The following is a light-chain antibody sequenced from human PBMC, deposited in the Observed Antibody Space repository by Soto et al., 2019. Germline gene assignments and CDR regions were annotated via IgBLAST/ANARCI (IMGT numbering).Light chain of an antibody. CDR2: DAS. Sequence: DIQMTQSPSSLSASVGDRVTITCQASQAISKHLNWYQQKPGKAPKLLLYDASNLETGVPSRFSGSGSGTDFTFTISSLQLEDIATYYCQQYANLPLTFGPGTRVHIK. CDR3: QQYANLPLT. CDR1: QAISKH. J-gene: IGKJ3*01. V-gene: IGKV1-33*01.